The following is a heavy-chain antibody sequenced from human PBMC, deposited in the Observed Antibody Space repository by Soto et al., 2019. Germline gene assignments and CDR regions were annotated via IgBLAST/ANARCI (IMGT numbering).Heavy chain of an antibody. D-gene: IGHD4-4*01. Sequence: QLQLVQSGAEVKKPGASVKVSCKASGYTFTSYDINWVRQATGQGLEWMGWMNPNSGNTGYAQKFQGRVTMTRNTSISTADMELSSLRSEDTAVYYCARGDYKMERNKYGMDVWGQGTTVTVSS. V-gene: IGHV1-8*01. CDR2: MNPNSGNT. J-gene: IGHJ6*02. CDR3: ARGDYKMERNKYGMDV. CDR1: GYTFTSYD.